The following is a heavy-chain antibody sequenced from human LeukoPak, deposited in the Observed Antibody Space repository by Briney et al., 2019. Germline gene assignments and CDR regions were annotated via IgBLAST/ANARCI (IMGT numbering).Heavy chain of an antibody. Sequence: ASVKVSCKASGGTFSSYAISWVRQAPGQGLEWMGRIIPILGIANYAQKFQGRVTITADKSTSTAYMELRSLRSDDTAVYYCARDDDIVVVPAQPDYWGQGTLVTVSS. J-gene: IGHJ4*02. D-gene: IGHD2-2*01. CDR3: ARDDDIVVVPAQPDY. CDR2: IIPILGIA. CDR1: GGTFSSYA. V-gene: IGHV1-69*04.